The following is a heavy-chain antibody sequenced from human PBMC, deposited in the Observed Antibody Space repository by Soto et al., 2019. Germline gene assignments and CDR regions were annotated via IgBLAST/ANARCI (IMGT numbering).Heavy chain of an antibody. D-gene: IGHD3-22*01. V-gene: IGHV1-69*02. CDR1: GGTFSSYT. J-gene: IGHJ6*02. CDR2: IIPILGIA. Sequence: SVKVSCKASGGTFSSYTISWGRQAPGQGLEWMGRIIPILGIANYAQKFQGRVTITADKSTSTAYMELSSLRSEDTAVYYCASVTCSDRYYYDSSGYCPYYYYGMDVWG. CDR3: ASVTCSDRYYYDSSGYCPYYYYGMDV.